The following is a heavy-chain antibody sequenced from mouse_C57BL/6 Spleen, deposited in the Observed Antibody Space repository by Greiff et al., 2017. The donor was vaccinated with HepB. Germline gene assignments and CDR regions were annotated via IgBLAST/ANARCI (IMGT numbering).Heavy chain of an antibody. CDR2: IYPRSGNT. V-gene: IGHV1-81*01. D-gene: IGHD2-5*01. J-gene: IGHJ4*01. CDR1: GYTFTSYG. Sequence: QVQLQQPGAELARPGASVKLSCKASGYTFTSYGISWVKQRTGQGLEWIGEIYPRSGNTYYNEKFKGKATLTADKSSSTAYMELRSLTSEDSAVYFCARRGSNYIMDYWGQGTSVTVSS. CDR3: ARRGSNYIMDY.